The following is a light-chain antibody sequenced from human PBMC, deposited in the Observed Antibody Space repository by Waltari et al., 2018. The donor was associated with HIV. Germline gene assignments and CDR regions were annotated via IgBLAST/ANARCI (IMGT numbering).Light chain of an antibody. J-gene: IGKJ1*01. CDR1: QILKHENGFTY. CDR2: LTA. CDR3: MQTLEIPWT. V-gene: IGKV2-28*01. Sequence: DIVMTQTPLSLTVSSGEPASIYCNSSQILKHENGFTYLEWFVQRPGRAPEPLIHLTASRTSGISDRFSGRGSATDFTLTIGAVQAGDVGLYFCMQTLEIPWTFGQGTKLQI.